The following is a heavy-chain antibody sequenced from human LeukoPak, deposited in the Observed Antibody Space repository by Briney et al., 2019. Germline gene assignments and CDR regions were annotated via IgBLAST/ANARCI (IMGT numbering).Heavy chain of an antibody. J-gene: IGHJ3*02. D-gene: IGHD5-18*01. Sequence: SSETLSLTCTVSGGSISSGGYYWSWIRQHPGKGPEWIGYIYYSGSTYYNPSLKSRVTISVDTSKNQFSLKLSSVTAADTAVYYCAREAWIQLWDDAFDIWGQGTMVTVSS. CDR1: GGSISSGGYY. V-gene: IGHV4-31*03. CDR3: AREAWIQLWDDAFDI. CDR2: IYYSGST.